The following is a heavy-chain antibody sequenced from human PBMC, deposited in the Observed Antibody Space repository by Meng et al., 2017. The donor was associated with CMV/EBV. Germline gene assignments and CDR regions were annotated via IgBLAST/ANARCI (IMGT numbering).Heavy chain of an antibody. CDR3: ARHGDTAMVVGIDY. V-gene: IGHV4-4*07. D-gene: IGHD5-18*01. J-gene: IGHJ4*02. Sequence: VQLTESGPGLVKPSETLSLTCTVSGGSIRSYYWSWIRQPAGKGLECIGRIYTGGSTNYNPSLKSRVTMSVDTSKNQFSLKLSSVTAADTAVYYCARHGDTAMVVGIDYWGQGTLVTVSS. CDR1: GGSIRSYY. CDR2: IYTGGST.